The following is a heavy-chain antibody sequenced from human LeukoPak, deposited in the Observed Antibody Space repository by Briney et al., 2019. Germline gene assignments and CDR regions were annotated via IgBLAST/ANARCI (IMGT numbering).Heavy chain of an antibody. D-gene: IGHD3-16*02. J-gene: IGHJ4*02. Sequence: GGSLRLSCAASGFTFSSYAMSWVRQAPGKGLGWVSAISGSGGSTYYADSVKGRFTISRDNSKNTLYLQMNSLRAEDTAVYYCAKNPLFVWGSYRSTYYFDYWGQGTLVTVSS. CDR2: ISGSGGST. CDR3: AKNPLFVWGSYRSTYYFDY. V-gene: IGHV3-23*01. CDR1: GFTFSSYA.